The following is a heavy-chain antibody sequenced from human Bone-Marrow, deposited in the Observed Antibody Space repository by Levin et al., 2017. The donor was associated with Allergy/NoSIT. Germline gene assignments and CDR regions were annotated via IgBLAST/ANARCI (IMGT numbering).Heavy chain of an antibody. CDR1: GDSISSGNYY. CDR2: IYYTGST. V-gene: IGHV4-30-4*01. D-gene: IGHD3-16*01. J-gene: IGHJ4*02. Sequence: LRLSCTVSGDSISSGNYYWTWIRQSPGTGLEWLGYIYYTGSTYYNPSFTSRLTISVDTSKNQVSLKLASVTATDTAAEYCARGLGGADYCGQGTLVAVSS. CDR3: ARGLGGADY.